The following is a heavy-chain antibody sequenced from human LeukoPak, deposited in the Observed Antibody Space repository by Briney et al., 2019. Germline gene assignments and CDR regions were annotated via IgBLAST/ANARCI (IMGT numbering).Heavy chain of an antibody. CDR1: GFPFNTYW. Sequence: GGSLRLSCAASGFPFNTYWMHWVRQAPGKGLVWVSRINSDGSSTTYADPVKGRFTISRDNSKNTLYLQMNSLRAEDTAVYYCAKDLYYDSSGYLPGYFDYWGQGTLVTVSS. D-gene: IGHD3-22*01. V-gene: IGHV3-74*01. CDR2: INSDGSST. J-gene: IGHJ4*02. CDR3: AKDLYYDSSGYLPGYFDY.